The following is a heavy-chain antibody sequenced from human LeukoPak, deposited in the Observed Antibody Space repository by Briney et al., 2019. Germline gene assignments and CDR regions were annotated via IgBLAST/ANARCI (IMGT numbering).Heavy chain of an antibody. V-gene: IGHV3-74*01. CDR1: GFTFSNYW. J-gene: IGHJ3*02. CDR2: IYNDGSST. CDR3: AREGVLRYFDWLSDPGAFDI. D-gene: IGHD3-9*01. Sequence: PGGSLRLSCAASGFTFSNYWMHWVRQAPGKGLVWVSRIYNDGSSTTYADSVKGRFTISRDNAKSTLYLQMNSLRAEDTAVYYCAREGVLRYFDWLSDPGAFDIWGQGTMVTVSS.